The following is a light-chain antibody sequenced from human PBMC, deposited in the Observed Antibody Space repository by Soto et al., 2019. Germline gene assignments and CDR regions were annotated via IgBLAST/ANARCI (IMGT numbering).Light chain of an antibody. CDR1: QSVSNTY. Sequence: IVLTQIPETLSLSPGETATLSCRASQSVSNTYLAWYQQKPGQAPRLLIYGASGRATAIPDRFSGSGSGTDFTLTISSLEPEDLAVYSCQRYGSSPSTFGGGTKVDIK. J-gene: IGKJ4*01. CDR3: QRYGSSPST. CDR2: GAS. V-gene: IGKV3-20*01.